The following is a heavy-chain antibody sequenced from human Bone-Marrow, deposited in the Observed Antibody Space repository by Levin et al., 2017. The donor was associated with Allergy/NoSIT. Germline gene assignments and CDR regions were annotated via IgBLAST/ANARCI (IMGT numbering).Heavy chain of an antibody. CDR3: ARGRPYYYDSRGYHGFDY. CDR2: ISYDGSNK. D-gene: IGHD3-22*01. Sequence: PGESLKISCAASGFTFSSYAMHWVRQAPGKGLEWVAVISYDGSNKYYADSVKGRFTISRDNSKNTLYLQMNSLRAEDTAVYYCARGRPYYYDSRGYHGFDYWGQGTLVTVSS. J-gene: IGHJ4*02. CDR1: GFTFSSYA. V-gene: IGHV3-30*04.